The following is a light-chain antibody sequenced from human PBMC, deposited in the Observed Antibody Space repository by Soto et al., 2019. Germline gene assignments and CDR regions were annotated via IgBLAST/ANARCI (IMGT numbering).Light chain of an antibody. CDR2: GAS. CDR3: QKYGGSHRT. CDR1: QSIGGNF. V-gene: IGKV3-20*01. Sequence: ENVLPPSPGTPSVSPVEGSPLSFISRQSIGGNFLAWYQQRLGQAPRLIIHGASNRATGIPDRFSGSGSGTDFTLTITRMETEDFEAYYCQKYGGSHRTCGNGNKVDLK. J-gene: IGKJ1*01.